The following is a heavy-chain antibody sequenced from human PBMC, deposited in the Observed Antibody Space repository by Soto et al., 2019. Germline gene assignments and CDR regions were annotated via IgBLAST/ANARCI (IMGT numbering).Heavy chain of an antibody. Sequence: GGSLRLSCTASGFTFSEYSMSWVRQAPGKGLEWVSSITHSGTYVYYADSVKGRFTISRDSASNSLFLQMTSLRAEDTAVYHCARARGNDWYSDYWGQGTLVTVSS. J-gene: IGHJ4*02. V-gene: IGHV3-21*01. CDR3: ARARGNDWYSDY. CDR2: ITHSGTYV. D-gene: IGHD5-12*01. CDR1: GFTFSEYS.